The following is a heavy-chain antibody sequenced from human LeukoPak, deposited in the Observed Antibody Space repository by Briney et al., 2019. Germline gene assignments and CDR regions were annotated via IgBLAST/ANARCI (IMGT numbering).Heavy chain of an antibody. CDR1: GDGVSSNSVT. V-gene: IGHV6-1*01. J-gene: IGHJ5*02. CDR2: TYYRSTWYN. Sequence: SQTLSLTCAISGDGVSSNSVTWNWIRQSPSRGLEWLGRTYYRSTWYNDYAVSVRGRITVNPDTSRNQFSLHLNSVTPEDTAVYYCARRLTQYDCFDPWGQGILVTVSS. CDR3: ARRLTQYDCFDP. D-gene: IGHD2-2*01.